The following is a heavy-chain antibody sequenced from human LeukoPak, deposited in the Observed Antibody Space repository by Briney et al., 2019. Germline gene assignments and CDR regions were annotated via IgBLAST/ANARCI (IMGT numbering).Heavy chain of an antibody. CDR2: ISGSGGST. CDR3: AKGRASIAVAGDDY. Sequence: GGPLRLSCAASGFTFSSYAMSWVRQAPGKGLEWVSAISGSGGSTYYADSVKGRFTISRDNSKNTLYLQMNSLRAEDTAVYYCAKGRASIAVAGDDYWGQRTLVTVSS. CDR1: GFTFSSYA. V-gene: IGHV3-23*01. J-gene: IGHJ4*02. D-gene: IGHD6-19*01.